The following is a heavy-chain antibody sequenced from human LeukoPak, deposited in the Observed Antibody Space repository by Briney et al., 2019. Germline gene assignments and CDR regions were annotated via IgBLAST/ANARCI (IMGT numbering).Heavy chain of an antibody. V-gene: IGHV4-61*02. CDR3: ARFGGNSLTFDP. CDR1: GGSISSGSYY. Sequence: SETLSLTCTVSGGSISSGSYYWSWIRQPAGKGLEWIGRIYTSGSTNYNPSLKSRVTISVDTSKNQFSLKLSSVTAADTAVYYCARFGGNSLTFDPWGQGTLVTASS. CDR2: IYTSGST. J-gene: IGHJ5*02. D-gene: IGHD4-23*01.